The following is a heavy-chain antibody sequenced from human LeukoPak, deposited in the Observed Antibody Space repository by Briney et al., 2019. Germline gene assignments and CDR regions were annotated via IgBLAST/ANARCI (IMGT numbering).Heavy chain of an antibody. CDR3: ARVFGGSYPTHDAFDI. CDR2: MNPNSGNT. CDR1: GYTFTSYG. J-gene: IGHJ3*02. Sequence: GASVKVSCKASGYTFTSYGISWVRQATGQGLEWMGWMNPNSGNTGYAQKFQGRVTITRNTSISTAYMELSSLRSEDTAVYYCARVFGGSYPTHDAFDIWGQGTMVTVSS. D-gene: IGHD1-26*01. V-gene: IGHV1-8*03.